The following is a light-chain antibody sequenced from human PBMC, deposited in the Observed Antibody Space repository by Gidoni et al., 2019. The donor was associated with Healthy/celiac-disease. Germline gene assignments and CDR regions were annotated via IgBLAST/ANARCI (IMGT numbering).Light chain of an antibody. Sequence: DIQMTQSPSSLSASVGDRVTITCQASQDISNFLNWYQQKPGKAPKLLIYDASNLETGVPSRFSGSGSGTDFTFTISSLQPEDIATYYCQQYDSLPRLFXGXTKVXIK. CDR3: QQYDSLPRL. CDR1: QDISNF. CDR2: DAS. V-gene: IGKV1-33*01. J-gene: IGKJ4*01.